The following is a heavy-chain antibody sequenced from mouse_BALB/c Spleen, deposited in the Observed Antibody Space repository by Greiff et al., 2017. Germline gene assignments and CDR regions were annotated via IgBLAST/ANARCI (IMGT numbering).Heavy chain of an antibody. CDR1: GYAFSSYW. J-gene: IGHJ4*01. CDR3: ARRDRYDVVDAMDY. CDR2: IYPGDGDT. D-gene: IGHD2-14*01. Sequence: VQLQQSGAELVRPGSSVKISCKASGYAFSSYWMNWVKQRPGQGLEWIGQIYPGDGDTNYNGKFKGKATLTADKSSSTAYMQLSSLTSEDSAVYFCARRDRYDVVDAMDYWGQGTSVTVSS. V-gene: IGHV1-80*01.